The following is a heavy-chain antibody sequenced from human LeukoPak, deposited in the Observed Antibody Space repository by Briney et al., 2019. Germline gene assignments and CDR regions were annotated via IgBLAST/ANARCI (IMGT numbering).Heavy chain of an antibody. Sequence: GGSLRLSCAASGFTFSSYAMTWVRQAPGKGLEWVSALSASGGSTYYADSVKGRFTVSRDNSKNTLYLQMNSLRAEDTAIYYCAKDFVGVLADHFDCWGQGTLVTVSS. CDR1: GFTFSSYA. CDR2: LSASGGST. CDR3: AKDFVGVLADHFDC. D-gene: IGHD3-16*01. J-gene: IGHJ4*02. V-gene: IGHV3-23*01.